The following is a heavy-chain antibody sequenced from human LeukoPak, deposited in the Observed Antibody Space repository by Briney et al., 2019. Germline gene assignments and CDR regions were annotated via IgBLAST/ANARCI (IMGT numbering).Heavy chain of an antibody. CDR1: GFTFGDYA. V-gene: IGHV3-49*04. D-gene: IGHD3-9*01. Sequence: PGGSLRLSCTASGFTFGDYAMSWVRQAPGKGLEWVGFIRSKAYGGTTEYAASVKGRFTISRDDSKSIAYLQMNGLKTEDTAVYYCTRRYFDWLSGYYYYYMDVWGKGTTVTISS. CDR3: TRRYFDWLSGYYYYYMDV. J-gene: IGHJ6*03. CDR2: IRSKAYGGTT.